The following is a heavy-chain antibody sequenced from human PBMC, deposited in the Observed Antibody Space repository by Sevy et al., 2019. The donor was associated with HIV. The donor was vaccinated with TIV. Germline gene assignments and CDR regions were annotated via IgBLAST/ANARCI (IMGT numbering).Heavy chain of an antibody. CDR3: ARERYGSGSYYYYYYTDV. CDR1: GGSFSGYY. CDR2: INHTGSS. V-gene: IGHV4-34*01. D-gene: IGHD3-10*01. J-gene: IGHJ6*03. Sequence: SETLSLTCAVYGGSFSGYYWSWIRQPPGKGLEWIGEINHTGSSNYNPSLKSRVTISVDRSKNQFSLKLSSVTAADTAVYYCARERYGSGSYYYYYYTDVWGKGTTVTVSS.